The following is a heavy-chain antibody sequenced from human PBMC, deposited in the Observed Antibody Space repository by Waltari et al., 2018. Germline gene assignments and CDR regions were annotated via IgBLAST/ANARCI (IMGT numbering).Heavy chain of an antibody. V-gene: IGHV1-3*04. CDR2: INTGNGDT. D-gene: IGHD2-15*01. J-gene: IGHJ4*02. CDR1: GYTFISYA. Sequence: QVQFVQSGAELKKPGASVRLFCWTSGYTFISYAIHWVRQAPGQRLAGMGWINTGNGDTKYSQKFQGRVTISRDTFARTAYIDLSSLTSEDTAVYYCARGGRLPFFDFWGQGTLVTVSS. CDR3: ARGGRLPFFDF.